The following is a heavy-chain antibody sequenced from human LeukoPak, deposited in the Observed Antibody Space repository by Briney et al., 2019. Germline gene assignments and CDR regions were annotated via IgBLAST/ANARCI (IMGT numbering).Heavy chain of an antibody. D-gene: IGHD2-2*01. CDR1: GGSFSGYY. J-gene: IGHJ6*03. Sequence: SETLSLTCAVYGGSFSGYYWNWIRQPPGKGLEWIGEIKHSGSTDYNPSLKSRVTISVDTSKKQFSLKLSSVTAADTAVYYCARLRAVEPAAFSRYYYYMDVWGTGTTVTISS. CDR2: IKHSGST. V-gene: IGHV4-34*01. CDR3: ARLRAVEPAAFSRYYYYMDV.